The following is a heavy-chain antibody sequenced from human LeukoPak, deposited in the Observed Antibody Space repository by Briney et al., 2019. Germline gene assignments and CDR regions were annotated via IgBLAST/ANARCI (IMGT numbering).Heavy chain of an antibody. J-gene: IGHJ4*02. CDR1: GFTFSSCV. D-gene: IGHD2-2*01. Sequence: GGSLTLSCATSGFTFSSCVMAWFRQAAGKGLEWVSSISGSGGSTYRADSVKGRFTISRDNSMNTVYLQMNSLRADDTAVYYCAKRDCSGTHCYGFDYWGQGTLVTVSS. CDR3: AKRDCSGTHCYGFDY. CDR2: ISGSGGST. V-gene: IGHV3-23*01.